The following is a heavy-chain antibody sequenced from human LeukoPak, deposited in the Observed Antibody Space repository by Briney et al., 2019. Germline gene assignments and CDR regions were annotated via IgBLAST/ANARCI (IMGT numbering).Heavy chain of an antibody. Sequence: ASVKVSCKASGYTFTSYGISWVRQAPGQGLEWMGWISAYNGNTNYAQKFQGRVTMTEDTSTDTAYMELSSLRSEDTAVYYCATAVVPAARKDYWGQGTLVTVSS. CDR2: ISAYNGNT. CDR1: GYTFTSYG. J-gene: IGHJ4*02. V-gene: IGHV1-18*04. CDR3: ATAVVPAARKDY. D-gene: IGHD2-2*01.